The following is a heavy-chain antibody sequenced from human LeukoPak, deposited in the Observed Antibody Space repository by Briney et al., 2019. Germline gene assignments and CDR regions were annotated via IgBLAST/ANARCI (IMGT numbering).Heavy chain of an antibody. D-gene: IGHD2-21*02. J-gene: IGHJ3*02. Sequence: PGRSLRLSCAASGFAFDDYAMNWVRQAPGKGLEWVSYISSSGSTIYYADSVKGRFTISRDNAKNSLYLQMNSLRAEDTAVYYCAREYCGGDCYTRDAFDIWGQGTMVTVSS. V-gene: IGHV3-48*03. CDR2: ISSSGSTI. CDR1: GFAFDDYA. CDR3: AREYCGGDCYTRDAFDI.